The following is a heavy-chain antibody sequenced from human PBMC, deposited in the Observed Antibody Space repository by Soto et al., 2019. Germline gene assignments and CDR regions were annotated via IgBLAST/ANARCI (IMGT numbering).Heavy chain of an antibody. Sequence: EVQLVESGGGLVQPGGSLRLSCVASGFTFSDHSMDWVRQAPGKGLEWVGRTRNKANSYTTEYAASVKGRFTISRDDSKNSLYLQMNSLKTGDTAVYYCARVTSSSPDHPFDYWGQGTLVTVSS. D-gene: IGHD6-6*01. CDR1: GFTFSDHS. V-gene: IGHV3-72*01. J-gene: IGHJ4*02. CDR2: TRNKANSYTT. CDR3: ARVTSSSPDHPFDY.